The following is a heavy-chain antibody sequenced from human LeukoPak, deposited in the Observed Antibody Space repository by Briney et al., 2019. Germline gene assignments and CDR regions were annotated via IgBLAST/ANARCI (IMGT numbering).Heavy chain of an antibody. CDR1: GGTFSNYA. CDR3: ATLSTNDYGDY. V-gene: IGHV1-69*01. J-gene: IGHJ4*02. CDR2: IIPIFGTA. D-gene: IGHD2-8*01. Sequence: SVKVSCKASGGTFSNYAITWVRQAPRQGLEWMGGIIPIFGTASYAQKFQGRVTITADESTSTAYMEVSSLRSEDTAVYYCATLSTNDYGDYWGQGTLVTVSS.